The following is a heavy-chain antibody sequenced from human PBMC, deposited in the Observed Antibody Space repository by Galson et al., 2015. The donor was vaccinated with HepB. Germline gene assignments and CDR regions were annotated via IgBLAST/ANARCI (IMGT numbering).Heavy chain of an antibody. CDR3: ARDSSSSDAFEI. CDR2: INPKSGGT. Sequence: SVKVSCKASGYTLTGYYIHWVRQAPGQGLEWMGRINPKSGGTNFAEKFQGRVAMTRDTSISTANMELSGLTSDDTAVYYCARDSSSSDAFEIWGQGTMVTVSS. D-gene: IGHD6-6*01. V-gene: IGHV1-2*06. J-gene: IGHJ3*02. CDR1: GYTLTGYY.